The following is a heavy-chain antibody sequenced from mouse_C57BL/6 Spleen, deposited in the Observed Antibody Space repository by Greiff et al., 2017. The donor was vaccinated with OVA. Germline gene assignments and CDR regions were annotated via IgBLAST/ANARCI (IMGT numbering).Heavy chain of an antibody. D-gene: IGHD1-1*01. CDR3: TRGENYYGSSPRVAMDY. V-gene: IGHV1-5*01. J-gene: IGHJ4*01. CDR1: GYTFTSYW. Sequence: EVQLQQSGTVLARPGASVKMSCKTSGYTFTSYWMHWVKQRPGQGLEWIGAIYPGNSDTSYNQKFKGKAKLTAVTSASTAYMELSSLTNEDSAVYYCTRGENYYGSSPRVAMDYWGQGTSVTVSS. CDR2: IYPGNSDT.